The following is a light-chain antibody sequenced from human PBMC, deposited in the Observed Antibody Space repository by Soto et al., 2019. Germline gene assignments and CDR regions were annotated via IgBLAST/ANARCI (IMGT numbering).Light chain of an antibody. V-gene: IGLV2-8*01. CDR3: SSFSGFSTV. CDR2: EVT. CDR1: SSDVGGYNY. Sequence: QSALTQPPSASGSPGQSVTISCTGTSSDVGGYNYVSWYQQHPGKAPRLVIYEVTKLPSGVPDRFSGSKSGNTASLTVSGLQADDEADYYCSSFSGFSTVFGTGTKLTVL. J-gene: IGLJ1*01.